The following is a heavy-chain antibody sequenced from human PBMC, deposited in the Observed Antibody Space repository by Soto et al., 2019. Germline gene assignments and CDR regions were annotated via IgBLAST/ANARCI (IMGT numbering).Heavy chain of an antibody. CDR3: AREVASPHTPTYYYYGMDV. D-gene: IGHD2-15*01. V-gene: IGHV6-1*01. J-gene: IGHJ6*02. CDR2: TYYRSKWYN. CDR1: GDSVSSNSAA. Sequence: TLSLTCAISGDSVSSNSAAWNWIRQSPSRGLEWLGRTYYRSKWYNDYAVSVKSRITINPDTSKNQFSLQLNSVTPEDTAVYYCAREVASPHTPTYYYYGMDVWGQGTTVTVSS.